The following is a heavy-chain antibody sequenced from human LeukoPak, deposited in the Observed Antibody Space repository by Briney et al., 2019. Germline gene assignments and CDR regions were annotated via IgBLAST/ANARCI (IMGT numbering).Heavy chain of an antibody. Sequence: GGSLRLSCAASGFTFSSYWMTWVRQAPGKGLEWVSSISSSSSYIYYADSVKGRFTISRDNAKNSLYLQMNSLRAEDTAVYYCARGPGDYGFDYWGQGTLVTVSS. D-gene: IGHD4-17*01. J-gene: IGHJ4*02. CDR1: GFTFSSYW. CDR3: ARGPGDYGFDY. V-gene: IGHV3-21*01. CDR2: ISSSSSYI.